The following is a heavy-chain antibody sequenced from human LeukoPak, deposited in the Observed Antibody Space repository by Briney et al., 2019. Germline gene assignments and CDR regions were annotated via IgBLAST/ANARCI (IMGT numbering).Heavy chain of an antibody. CDR3: ASVRGPYYFDY. CDR2: ISYDGSNK. V-gene: IGHV3-30*19. Sequence: GGSLRLSCAASGFTFSSYGMHWVRQAPGKGLEWVAVISYDGSNKYYADSVKGRFTISRDNSKNTLYLQMSSLRAEDTAVYYCASVRGPYYFDYWGQGTLVTVSS. J-gene: IGHJ4*02. CDR1: GFTFSSYG. D-gene: IGHD3-10*01.